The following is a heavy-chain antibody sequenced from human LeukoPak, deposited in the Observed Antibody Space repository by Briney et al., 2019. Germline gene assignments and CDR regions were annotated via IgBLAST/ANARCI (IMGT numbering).Heavy chain of an antibody. CDR3: ARARNNYDSSGFSALDY. CDR1: EFSFSSYG. Sequence: GGCLRLSCAASEFSFSSYGMHWVRRAPGKGLQWVASLRYDGTNKYHADSVKGRFTISRDNSQSTLYLQMNSLRAEDTAVYYCARARNNYDSSGFSALDYWGQGTLVTVSS. V-gene: IGHV3-30*02. CDR2: LRYDGTNK. J-gene: IGHJ4*02. D-gene: IGHD3-22*01.